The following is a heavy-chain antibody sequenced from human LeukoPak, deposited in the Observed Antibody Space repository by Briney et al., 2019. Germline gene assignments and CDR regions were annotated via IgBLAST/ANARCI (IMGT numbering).Heavy chain of an antibody. Sequence: SETLSLTCTVSGRPISSYYWSWIRQPAGKGLEWIGRIYTSGSTNYNPSLKSRVTISVDKSKNQFSLKLSSVTAADTAVYYCARDSSGYYYLDYWGQGTLVTVSS. CDR1: GRPISSYY. J-gene: IGHJ4*02. CDR3: ARDSSGYYYLDY. CDR2: IYTSGST. V-gene: IGHV4-4*07. D-gene: IGHD3-22*01.